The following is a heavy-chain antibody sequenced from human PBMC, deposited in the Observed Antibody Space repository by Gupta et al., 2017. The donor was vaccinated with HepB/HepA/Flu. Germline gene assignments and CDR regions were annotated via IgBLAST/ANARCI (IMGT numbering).Heavy chain of an antibody. D-gene: IGHD3-10*01. CDR1: EASISKKSYY. J-gene: IGHJ6*03. V-gene: IGHV4-39*02. CDR2: NDYSGNT. Sequence: LHLQEAGPGLVTPSETPSPTCSVSEASISKKSYYWGWLRQPPGKELEWIGDNDYSGNTHYNPSLESRVVIYIDTSKNKFSLRLSCVAFADTAIDYCAREFGDACGETRYFDYSMDVWGKGTTVTVSS. CDR3: AREFGDACGETRYFDYSMDV.